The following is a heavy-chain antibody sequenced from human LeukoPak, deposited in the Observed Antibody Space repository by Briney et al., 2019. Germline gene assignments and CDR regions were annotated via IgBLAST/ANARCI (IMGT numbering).Heavy chain of an antibody. J-gene: IGHJ4*02. D-gene: IGHD2-15*01. CDR3: AREYCSGGTCYAPGY. Sequence: GGSLRLSCAASGFTFSNYWMSWVRQTPGKRLEWVANIDRDGGDKYYVDSVRGRFTLSRDNAKNSLYLQMNSLRAEDTAIYYCAREYCSGGTCYAPGYWGQGTLVTVSS. CDR2: IDRDGGDK. V-gene: IGHV3-7*03. CDR1: GFTFSNYW.